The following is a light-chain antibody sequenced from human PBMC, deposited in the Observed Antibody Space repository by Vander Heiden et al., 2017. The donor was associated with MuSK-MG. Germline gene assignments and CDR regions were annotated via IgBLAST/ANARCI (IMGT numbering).Light chain of an antibody. CDR2: LGS. Sequence: DIVMTQSPLSLPVTPGEPASISCRSSQSPLHSNGYNYLDWYLQKPGQSPQLLIYLGSNRASGVPDRFSGSGSGTDFTLKISRVEAEDVGVYYCRQALQTPHTFGPGTKVDIK. J-gene: IGKJ3*01. V-gene: IGKV2-28*01. CDR1: QSPLHSNGYNY. CDR3: RQALQTPHT.